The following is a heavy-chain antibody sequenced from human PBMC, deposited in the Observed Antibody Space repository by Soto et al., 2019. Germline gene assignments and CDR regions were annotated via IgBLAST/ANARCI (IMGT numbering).Heavy chain of an antibody. J-gene: IGHJ3*02. CDR3: AREAIAVASAFDI. CDR1: GYTFTSYY. V-gene: IGHV1-46*01. CDR2: INPSGGST. Sequence: ASVKVSCKASGYTFTSYYMHWVRQAPGQGLEWMGIINPSGGSTSYAQKFQGRVTMTRDTSTSTVYMELSSLRSEDTAVYYCAREAIAVASAFDIGAQGTMVPVS. D-gene: IGHD6-19*01.